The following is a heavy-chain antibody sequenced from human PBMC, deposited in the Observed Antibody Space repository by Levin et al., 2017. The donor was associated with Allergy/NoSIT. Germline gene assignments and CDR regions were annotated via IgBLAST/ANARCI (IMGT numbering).Heavy chain of an antibody. J-gene: IGHJ5*02. CDR1: GLTFSNYW. CDR3: ARDTTVGGEA. Sequence: SGGSLRLSCVASGLTFSNYWMTWVRQPPGKGLEWVANIKQDGSDKFYAESVKGRFTISRDNAKNSLFLQMNYLGTDDTAVYFCARDTTVGGEAWGQGTLVTVSS. CDR2: IKQDGSDK. V-gene: IGHV3-7*03. D-gene: IGHD4-11*01.